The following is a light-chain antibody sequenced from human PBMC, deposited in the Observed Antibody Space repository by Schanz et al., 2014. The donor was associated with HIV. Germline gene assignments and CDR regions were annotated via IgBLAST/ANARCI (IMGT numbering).Light chain of an antibody. CDR1: SSDVGGYNY. V-gene: IGLV2-14*01. J-gene: IGLJ2*01. CDR3: SSYTSSSTVV. Sequence: QSALTQPASVSGSLGQSINISCTGTSSDVGGYNYVSWYQQHPGKAPKLMIYDVSNRPSGVSNRFSGSKSGNTASLTISGLQAEDEADYYCSSYTSSSTVVFGGGTKLTVL. CDR2: DVS.